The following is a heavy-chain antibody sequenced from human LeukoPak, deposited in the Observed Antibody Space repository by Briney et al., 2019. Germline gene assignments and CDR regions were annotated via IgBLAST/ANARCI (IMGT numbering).Heavy chain of an antibody. CDR3: ARDTGYYYDSSGYFGY. CDR1: GFTFSSYT. V-gene: IGHV3-23*01. Sequence: GGSLRLSCAASGFTFSSYTMSWVRQAPGKGLEWVSTITTSDGNTYYADSVKGRFTVSRDNSKNTLFLQMNSLRAEDTAVYYCARDTGYYYDSSGYFGYWGQGTLVTVSS. CDR2: ITTSDGNT. D-gene: IGHD3-22*01. J-gene: IGHJ4*02.